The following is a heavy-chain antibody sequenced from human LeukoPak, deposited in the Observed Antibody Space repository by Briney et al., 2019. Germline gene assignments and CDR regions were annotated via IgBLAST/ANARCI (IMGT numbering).Heavy chain of an antibody. J-gene: IGHJ4*02. V-gene: IGHV3-7*01. CDR1: GFTFSSYW. Sequence: GGSLRLSCAASGFTFSSYWMSWVRQAPGKGLEWVANIKQDGSEKYYVDSVKGRFTISRDNAKNSLYLQMNSLRAEDTAVYYCARDMITFGGVPYYFDYWGQGTLVTVSS. CDR2: IKQDGSEK. CDR3: ARDMITFGGVPYYFDY. D-gene: IGHD3-16*01.